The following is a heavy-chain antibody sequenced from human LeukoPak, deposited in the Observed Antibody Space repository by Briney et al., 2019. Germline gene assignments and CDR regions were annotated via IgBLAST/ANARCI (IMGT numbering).Heavy chain of an antibody. CDR2: IYTSGAT. CDR3: ARQIKFPSPGRVDP. D-gene: IGHD1-26*01. CDR1: GAAISSGSYY. J-gene: IGHJ5*02. Sequence: SETLSLTCTVSGAAISSGSYYWSSIRQPAGKGLEWIGRIYTSGATSYNSSLKSRFTISVDTTKNEFSLKVNSVTAADTGVYFCARQIKFPSPGRVDPWGPGTLVTVSS. V-gene: IGHV4-61*02.